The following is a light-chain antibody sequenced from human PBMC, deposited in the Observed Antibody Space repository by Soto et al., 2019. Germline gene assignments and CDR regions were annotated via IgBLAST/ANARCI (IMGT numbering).Light chain of an antibody. CDR3: LQHNTYPWT. V-gene: IGKV1-39*01. J-gene: IGKJ1*01. CDR2: AAS. CDR1: QSISSY. Sequence: DIQMTQSPSSLSASVGDRVTLTCRASQSISSYLNWYQQKPGQAPKLLIYAASSLPSGVPSRFSGSGSGTDFTLTISSLQPEDFATYYCLQHNTYPWTFGQGSKADIK.